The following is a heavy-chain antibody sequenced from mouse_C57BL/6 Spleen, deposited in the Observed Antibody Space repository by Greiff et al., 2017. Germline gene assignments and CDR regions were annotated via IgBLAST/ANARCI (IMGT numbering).Heavy chain of an antibody. Sequence: VQLQQSGPELVKPGASVKIPCKASGYTFTDYNMDWVKQSHGKSLEWIGDINPNNGGTIYNQKFKGKATVTVDKSSSTAYMELRSLTSEDTAVYYCARRYGSSYWYFDVWGTGTTVTVSS. CDR3: ARRYGSSYWYFDV. V-gene: IGHV1-18*01. J-gene: IGHJ1*03. CDR1: GYTFTDYN. CDR2: INPNNGGT. D-gene: IGHD1-1*01.